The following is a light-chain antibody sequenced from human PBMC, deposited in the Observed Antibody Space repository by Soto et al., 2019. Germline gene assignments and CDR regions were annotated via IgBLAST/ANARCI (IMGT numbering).Light chain of an antibody. J-gene: IGKJ2*01. CDR2: DVS. Sequence: DIQMTQSPSTLSASVGDRVIITCRASQTVERWMAWYQQKPGKAPKLLISDVSTLERGVPSRFSGSGSDTEFTLTISGLQPDDFATYYCQQYTDYPYTLPQGTNVDSK. CDR1: QTVERW. CDR3: QQYTDYPYT. V-gene: IGKV1-5*01.